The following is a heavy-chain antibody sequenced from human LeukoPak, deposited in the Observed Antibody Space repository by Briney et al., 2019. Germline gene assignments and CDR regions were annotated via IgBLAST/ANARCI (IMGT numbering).Heavy chain of an antibody. Sequence: ASVKVSCKASGYTFTGYYMQWVRQAPGQGLEWMGWINPDSGGINYAQKFQGRVTMTRDTSISTAYMELSRLRSDDTAVYYCARDLYDILTGYKPLNYWGQGTLVTVSS. CDR1: GYTFTGYY. D-gene: IGHD3-9*01. V-gene: IGHV1-2*02. CDR2: INPDSGGI. CDR3: ARDLYDILTGYKPLNY. J-gene: IGHJ4*02.